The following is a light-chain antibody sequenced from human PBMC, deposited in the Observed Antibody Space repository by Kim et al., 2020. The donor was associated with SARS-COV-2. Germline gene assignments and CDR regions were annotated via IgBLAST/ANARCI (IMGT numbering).Light chain of an antibody. V-gene: IGKV3-11*01. CDR3: QQRYSWPPLT. J-gene: IGKJ4*01. CDR2: DAS. CDR1: QSVPHH. Sequence: SPGERATLSCRASQSVPHHLAWYQQKRGQAPRLLIYDASNRATGIPARFSGSGSGTDFNLTINSLEPEDFAVYYCQQRYSWPPLTFGGGTKVDIK.